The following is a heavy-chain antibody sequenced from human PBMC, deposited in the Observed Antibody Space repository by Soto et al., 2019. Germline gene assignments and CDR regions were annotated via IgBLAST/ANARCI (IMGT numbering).Heavy chain of an antibody. J-gene: IGHJ6*02. CDR2: VHHSWGS. CDR1: GGSISSYY. Sequence: QVQLQESGPGLVKPSETLSLSCTVSGGSISSYYWSWFRQSPGKRMEWIGYVHHSWGSSYNPSLQRRVSISLAPSKSQFPLQVTSVTATAPAVYYCARQGFGPLHGLVDVWGQGTTVTVSS. V-gene: IGHV4-59*08. D-gene: IGHD3-10*01. CDR3: ARQGFGPLHGLVDV.